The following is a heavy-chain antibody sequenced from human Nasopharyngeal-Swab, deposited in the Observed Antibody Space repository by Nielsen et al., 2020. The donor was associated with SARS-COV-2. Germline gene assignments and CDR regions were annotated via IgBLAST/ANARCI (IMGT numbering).Heavy chain of an antibody. V-gene: IGHV5-51*01. CDR3: AIDYGSGTYGLDV. Sequence: VRQMPGKGLEWMGIIYPGDSDTKYSLSFQGQVSISVDKSINTAYLQWNSLKASDTATYFCAIDYGSGTYGLDVWGQGTRVTVSS. D-gene: IGHD3-10*01. J-gene: IGHJ6*02. CDR2: IYPGDSDT.